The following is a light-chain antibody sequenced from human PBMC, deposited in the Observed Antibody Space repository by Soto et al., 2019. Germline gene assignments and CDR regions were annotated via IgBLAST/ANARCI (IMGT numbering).Light chain of an antibody. CDR1: YSVTNNY. J-gene: IGKJ5*01. V-gene: IGKV3-20*01. CDR3: QQYGASPIT. Sequence: EIVLTQSPATLSLSPGEGATLSCRARYSVTNNYLAWYQQKPGQAPRLLIYGASSRATGIPDRYSGSGSGTDFTLTISRLEPEDFAVYFCQQYGASPITFGQGTRLEIK. CDR2: GAS.